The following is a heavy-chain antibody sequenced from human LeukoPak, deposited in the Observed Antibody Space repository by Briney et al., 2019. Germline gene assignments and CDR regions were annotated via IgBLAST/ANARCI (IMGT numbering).Heavy chain of an antibody. V-gene: IGHV4-59*01. D-gene: IGHD3-10*01. CDR1: GGSISSYY. Sequence: SETLSLTCTVSGGSISSYYWSWLRQPPGKGLEWFGYIYYSGSTNYNPSLKSRVTISVDTSKNQFSLKLSSVTAADTAVYYCARGKYSAKYGSGSYYNRNGAFDIWGQGTMVTVSS. CDR2: IYYSGST. CDR3: ARGKYSAKYGSGSYYNRNGAFDI. J-gene: IGHJ3*02.